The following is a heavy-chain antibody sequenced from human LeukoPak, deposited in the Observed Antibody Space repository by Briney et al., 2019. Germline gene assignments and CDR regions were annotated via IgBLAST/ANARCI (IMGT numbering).Heavy chain of an antibody. Sequence: GESLKISCQGSGXSFTSYWIGWVRQMPGKGLEWMGIIYPGDSDTRYSPSFQGQVTISADKSMSTAYLQWSSLKASDTAMYYCARLTVVTAIPYYFDYWGQGTLVAVSS. V-gene: IGHV5-51*01. D-gene: IGHD2-21*02. J-gene: IGHJ4*02. CDR2: IYPGDSDT. CDR3: ARLTVVTAIPYYFDY. CDR1: GXSFTSYW.